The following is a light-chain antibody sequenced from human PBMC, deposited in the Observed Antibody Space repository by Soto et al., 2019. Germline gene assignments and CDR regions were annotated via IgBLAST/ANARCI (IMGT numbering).Light chain of an antibody. V-gene: IGKV3-20*01. CDR2: ETS. CDR3: QQYGNSPT. Sequence: EIVLRQSPGTLSLSPGERATLSCRASQSVTAGYFAWYQQKPGQAPRLLIYETSSRTTGIPDRFSGSGSGTDFTLTISRLEPEDFAVYYCQQYGNSPTFGQGTKVDI. CDR1: QSVTAGY. J-gene: IGKJ1*01.